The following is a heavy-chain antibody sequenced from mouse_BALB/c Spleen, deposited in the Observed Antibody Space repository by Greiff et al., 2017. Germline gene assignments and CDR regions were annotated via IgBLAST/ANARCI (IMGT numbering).Heavy chain of an antibody. V-gene: IGHV5-6-5*01. Sequence: EVKLVESGGGLVKPGGSLKLSCAASGFTFSSYAMSWVRQTPEKRLEWVASISSGGSTYYPDSVKGRFTISRDNARNILYLQMSSLRSEDTAMYYCARGGVRRGYFDYWGQGTTLTVSS. D-gene: IGHD2-14*01. CDR3: ARGGVRRGYFDY. J-gene: IGHJ2*01. CDR2: ISSGGST. CDR1: GFTFSSYA.